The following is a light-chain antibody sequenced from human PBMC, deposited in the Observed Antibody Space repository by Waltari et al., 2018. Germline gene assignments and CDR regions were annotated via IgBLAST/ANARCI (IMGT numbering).Light chain of an antibody. CDR1: SSDVGAYNY. Sequence: QSALTQPASVSGSPGQSITISCTGTSSDVGAYNYVSWYQQHPGKAPKLMIYEVSDRPSGCSNRFSGSKSGNTASLTISGLQAEDEADYYCSSYTSSSTWVFGGGTKLTVL. CDR2: EVS. CDR3: SSYTSSSTWV. J-gene: IGLJ3*02. V-gene: IGLV2-14*01.